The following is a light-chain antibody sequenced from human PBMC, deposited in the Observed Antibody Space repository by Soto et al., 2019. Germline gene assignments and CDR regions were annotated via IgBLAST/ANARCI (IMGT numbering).Light chain of an antibody. CDR3: CSYAGSPRYV. V-gene: IGLV2-11*01. CDR2: DVS. Sequence: QSALTQPRSVSGSPGQSVTISCTGTSSDVGGYNYVSWYQQHPGKAPKVMIYDVSERPSGVPDRFSGSKSGNTASLTISGLQAEDEADYSCCSYAGSPRYVFGPGTKVTVL. CDR1: SSDVGGYNY. J-gene: IGLJ1*01.